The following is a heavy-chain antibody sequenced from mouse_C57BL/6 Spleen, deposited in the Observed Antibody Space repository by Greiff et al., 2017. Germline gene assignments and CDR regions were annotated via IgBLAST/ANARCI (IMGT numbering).Heavy chain of an antibody. V-gene: IGHV1-80*01. J-gene: IGHJ2*01. Sequence: VQLQQPGAELVKPGASVKLSCKASGYTFTSYWMHWVKQRPGQGLEWIGQIYPGDGDTNYNGKFKGKATLTADKSSSTAYMQLSSLTSEDSAVYFCAREGYYSILYYFDYWGQGTTLTVSS. CDR1: GYTFTSYW. D-gene: IGHD2-5*01. CDR2: IYPGDGDT. CDR3: AREGYYSILYYFDY.